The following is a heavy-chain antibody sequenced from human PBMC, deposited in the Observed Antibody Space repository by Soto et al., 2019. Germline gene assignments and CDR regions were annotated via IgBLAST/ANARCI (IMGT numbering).Heavy chain of an antibody. CDR1: GGTFSSYA. D-gene: IGHD6-19*01. J-gene: IGHJ2*01. CDR3: ARVSTIAVAGTSVWYFDL. V-gene: IGHV1-69*01. Sequence: QVQLVQSGAEVKKPGSSVKVSCKASGGTFSSYAISWVRQAPGQGLEWMGGIIPIFGTANYAQKFQGRVTITADESTSTAYMELSSLRSEDTAVYYCARVSTIAVAGTSVWYFDLWGRGTLATVSS. CDR2: IIPIFGTA.